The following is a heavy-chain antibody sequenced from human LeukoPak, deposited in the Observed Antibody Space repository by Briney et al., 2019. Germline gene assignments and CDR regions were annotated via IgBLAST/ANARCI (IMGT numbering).Heavy chain of an antibody. CDR3: ARDVGGYASLIDY. Sequence: PGRSLRLSCAASGFTFSSYGMHWVRQAPGKGLEWVAVIWYDGSNKYYADSVKGRFTISRDNSKNTLYLQMNSLRAEDTAVYYCARDVGGYASLIDYWGQGTLVTVSS. V-gene: IGHV3-33*01. J-gene: IGHJ4*02. D-gene: IGHD5-12*01. CDR2: IWYDGSNK. CDR1: GFTFSSYG.